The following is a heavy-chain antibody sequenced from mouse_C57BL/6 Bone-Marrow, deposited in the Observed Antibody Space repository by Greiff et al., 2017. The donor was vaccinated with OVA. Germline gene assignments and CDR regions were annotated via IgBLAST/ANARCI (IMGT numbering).Heavy chain of an antibody. V-gene: IGHV1-69*01. J-gene: IGHJ3*01. Sequence: VQLQQPGAELVMPGASVKLSCKASGYTFTSYWMHWVKQRPGQGLEWIGEIDPSDSYTNYNQKFKGKSTLTVDKSSSTAYMQLSSLTSEDSAVYYCARNYMRAWFAYWGQGTLVTVSA. CDR2: IDPSDSYT. CDR3: ARNYMRAWFAY. CDR1: GYTFTSYW. D-gene: IGHD2-12*01.